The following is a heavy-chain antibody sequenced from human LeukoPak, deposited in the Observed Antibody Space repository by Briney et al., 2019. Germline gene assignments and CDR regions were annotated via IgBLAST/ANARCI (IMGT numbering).Heavy chain of an antibody. CDR2: INPNSGGT. Sequence: ASVKVSCKASGYTFTGYYMHWVRQAPGQGLEWMGWINPNSGGTNYAQKLQGRVTMTTDTSTSTAYMELRSLRSDDTAVYYCARRAHILTGYYTYYFDYWGQGILVTVSS. D-gene: IGHD3-9*01. V-gene: IGHV1-2*02. J-gene: IGHJ4*02. CDR1: GYTFTGYY. CDR3: ARRAHILTGYYTYYFDY.